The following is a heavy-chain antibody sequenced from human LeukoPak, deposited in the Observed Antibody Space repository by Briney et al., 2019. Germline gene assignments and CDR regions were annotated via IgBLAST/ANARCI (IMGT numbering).Heavy chain of an antibody. D-gene: IGHD2-2*01. CDR2: ISSSGSTI. CDR3: ASTLGYCSSTSYPDY. V-gene: IGHV3-11*04. CDR1: GFTFSDYY. Sequence: AGGSMRLSCAASGFTFSDYYMSWMRHAPGKGLEGVSYISSSGSTIYYAHSVEGRYTISRDNAKNSLYLQMNSLRAEDTAVYYCASTLGYCSSTSYPDYWGQGTLVTVSS. J-gene: IGHJ4*02.